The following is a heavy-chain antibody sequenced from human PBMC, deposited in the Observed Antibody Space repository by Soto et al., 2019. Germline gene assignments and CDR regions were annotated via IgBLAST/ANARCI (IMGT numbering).Heavy chain of an antibody. CDR1: GFTFSSYW. CDR3: ARDHAEGLDYFDY. D-gene: IGHD3-16*01. Sequence: GGSLRLSCAASGFTFSSYWMSWVRQAPGKGLEWVANIKQDGSEKYYVDSVKGRFTISRDNAKNSLYLQMNSLRAEDTAVYYCARDHAEGLDYFDYWGQGTLVTVSS. V-gene: IGHV3-7*01. CDR2: IKQDGSEK. J-gene: IGHJ4*02.